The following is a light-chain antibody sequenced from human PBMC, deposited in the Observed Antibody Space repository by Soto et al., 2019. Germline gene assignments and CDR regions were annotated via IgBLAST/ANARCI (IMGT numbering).Light chain of an antibody. J-gene: IGKJ1*01. CDR1: QSISTN. CDR2: AAS. CDR3: QQSDSTRT. Sequence: DIQMTQSPPSLSASVGDRVTITCRASQSISTNLNWFQQKPGKAPKLLIYAASSLQSGVPSRFSGSGSGTDFTLTISSLQPEDFATYYCQQSDSTRTFGQGTKV. V-gene: IGKV1-39*01.